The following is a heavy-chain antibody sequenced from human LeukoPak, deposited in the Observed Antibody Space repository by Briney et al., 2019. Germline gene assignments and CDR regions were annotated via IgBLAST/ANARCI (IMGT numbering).Heavy chain of an antibody. V-gene: IGHV1-18*01. CDR3: VTAVASTNYYDTSGYSFDY. Sequence: ASVTVSCKASGYTFSSFDISWVRQAPGQGLGWMGWISADTTNTNYAQKFQGRVTMTTDTSTSTAYMELRSLRFDDTAVYYCVTAVASTNYYDTSGYSFDYWGQGTLVTVSS. CDR1: GYTFSSFD. D-gene: IGHD3-22*01. CDR2: ISADTTNT. J-gene: IGHJ4*02.